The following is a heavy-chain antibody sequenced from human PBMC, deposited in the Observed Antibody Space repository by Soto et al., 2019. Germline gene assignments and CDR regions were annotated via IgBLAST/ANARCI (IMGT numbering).Heavy chain of an antibody. CDR1: GGSISSGGYY. D-gene: IGHD5-18*01. CDR3: ARALDTAGSNWFDP. V-gene: IGHV4-31*03. CDR2: IYYSGST. J-gene: IGHJ5*02. Sequence: QVQLQESGPGPVKPSQTLSLTCTVSGGSISSGGYYWSWIRQHPGKGLEWIGYIYYSGSTYYNPSLKSRVTISVDTSKNQFSLELSSVTAADTAVYYCARALDTAGSNWFDPWGQGTLVTVSS.